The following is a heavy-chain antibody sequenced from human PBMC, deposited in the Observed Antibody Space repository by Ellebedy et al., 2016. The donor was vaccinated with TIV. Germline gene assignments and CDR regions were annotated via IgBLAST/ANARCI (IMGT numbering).Heavy chain of an antibody. CDR1: GGSISSGDYY. D-gene: IGHD2-2*01. V-gene: IGHV4-30-4*01. CDR2: IYYSGHT. J-gene: IGHJ3*02. Sequence: MPSETLSLTCTVSGGSISSGDYYWSCIRQHQGKGLEWIGYIYYSGHTYYNPSLKSRVTISIDTSKNQFSLKLSSVTASDTAVYYCSSTYQPDPVDAFDIWGQGTMVTVSS. CDR3: SSTYQPDPVDAFDI.